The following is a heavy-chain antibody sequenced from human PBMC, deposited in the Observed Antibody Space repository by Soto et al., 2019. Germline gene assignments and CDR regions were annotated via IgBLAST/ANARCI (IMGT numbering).Heavy chain of an antibody. J-gene: IGHJ4*02. CDR2: IYYSGNT. CDR3: ARALSYHDVLTGRGWVFYFDY. CDR1: GGSISSYY. D-gene: IGHD3-9*01. Sequence: QVRLQESGPGLVKPSETLSLTCTVSGGSISSYYWSWIRQPPGRGLEWIGDIYYSGNTNSNPSLKCRVTISVGTSRSQFSLELKSVTAADTAVYYCARALSYHDVLTGRGWVFYFDYWGQGARVTVSS. V-gene: IGHV4-59*01.